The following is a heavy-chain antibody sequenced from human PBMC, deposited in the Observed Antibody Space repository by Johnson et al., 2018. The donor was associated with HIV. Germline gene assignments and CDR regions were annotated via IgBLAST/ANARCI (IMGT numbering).Heavy chain of an antibody. J-gene: IGHJ3*02. V-gene: IGHV3-30-3*01. Sequence: QVQLVESGGGVVQPGRSLRLSCAASGFTFSSYAMHWVRQAPGKGLEWVAVISYDGSNKYYADSVKGRFTISRDNSTNKLYLQMNSLRAEDTAVYYCASPIEYSSPADAFDNWGQGTMVTVSS. CDR3: ASPIEYSSPADAFDN. CDR1: GFTFSSYA. D-gene: IGHD6-6*01. CDR2: ISYDGSNK.